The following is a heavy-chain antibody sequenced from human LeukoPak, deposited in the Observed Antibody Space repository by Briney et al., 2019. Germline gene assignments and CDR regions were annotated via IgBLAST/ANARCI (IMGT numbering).Heavy chain of an antibody. J-gene: IGHJ4*02. CDR1: GFTFSSYS. D-gene: IGHD1-7*01. Sequence: GGSLRLSCAASGFTFSSYSMDWVRQAPGKGLEWVSSISSTSSYIYYADSVKGRFTISRDNAKNSLYLQMNSLRAEDTAVYYCARGDYATGTTFDYWGQGTLVTVSS. CDR2: ISSTSSYI. V-gene: IGHV3-21*01. CDR3: ARGDYATGTTFDY.